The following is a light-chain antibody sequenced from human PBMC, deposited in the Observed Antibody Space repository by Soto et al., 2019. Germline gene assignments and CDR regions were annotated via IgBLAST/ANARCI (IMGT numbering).Light chain of an antibody. V-gene: IGKV3-15*01. Sequence: EIVMTQSPATLSVSPGERATLSCRASQSVSSNLAWYQQKPGQAPRLLIYGASTRATDIPARFSGSGSGTEFTLTISSLQSEDFAVYYCQQYNNWPLTFGQGTKV. CDR3: QQYNNWPLT. CDR1: QSVSSN. J-gene: IGKJ1*01. CDR2: GAS.